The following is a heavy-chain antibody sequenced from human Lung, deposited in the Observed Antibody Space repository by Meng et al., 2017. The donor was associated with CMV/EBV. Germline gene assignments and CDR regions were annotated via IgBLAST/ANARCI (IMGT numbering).Heavy chain of an antibody. J-gene: IGHJ3*02. V-gene: IGHV4-34*01. CDR3: ARKDYYDISGHAFDI. CDR1: GGSFSGYY. D-gene: IGHD3-22*01. CDR2: INQSGST. Sequence: SEPLSLTCAVYGGSFSGYYWSWIRQPPGKGLEWIAEINQSGSTNRNPTLKSRVTISVDTSKNLFSLYLTSVTAADTAVYYCARKDYYDISGHAFDIWGQGTMVTVSS.